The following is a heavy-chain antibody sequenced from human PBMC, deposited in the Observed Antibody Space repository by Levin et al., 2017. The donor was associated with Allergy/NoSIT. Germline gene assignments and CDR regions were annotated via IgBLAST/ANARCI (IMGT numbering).Heavy chain of an antibody. Sequence: GESLKISCKGSGYGFSNYWIVWVRQMPGKGLEWMGIIYPGDSDTRYSPSFQGQVTISADKSISTAYLQWSSLKASDTAMYYCARLGAAAYSTDLEENWFDPWGQGTLVTVSS. CDR2: IYPGDSDT. CDR3: ARLGAAAYSTDLEENWFDP. J-gene: IGHJ5*02. V-gene: IGHV5-51*01. D-gene: IGHD6-13*01. CDR1: GYGFSNYW.